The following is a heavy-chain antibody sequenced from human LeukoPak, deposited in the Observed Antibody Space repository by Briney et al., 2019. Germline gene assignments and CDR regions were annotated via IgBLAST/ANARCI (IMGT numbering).Heavy chain of an antibody. J-gene: IGHJ5*02. CDR3: AKDKAPYDSSGYYNT. V-gene: IGHV3-9*01. Sequence: GRSLRLSCAASGFTFDDYAMHWVRHAPGKGLEWVSGISWNSGSIGYADSVKGRFTISRDNAKNSLYLQMNSLRAEDTALYYCAKDKAPYDSSGYYNTWGQGTLVTVSS. D-gene: IGHD3-22*01. CDR2: ISWNSGSI. CDR1: GFTFDDYA.